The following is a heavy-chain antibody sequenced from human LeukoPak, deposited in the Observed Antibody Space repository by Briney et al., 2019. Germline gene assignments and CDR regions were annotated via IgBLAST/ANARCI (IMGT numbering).Heavy chain of an antibody. CDR3: ARHLSGVTGYTYGRGIDY. CDR1: GFTFSSYW. Sequence: PGGSLRLSCTASGFTFSSYWMSWVRQAPGKGLEWVANIKKDGSEKYYVDSVKGRFTISRDNAKTSLYLQMNSLRAADTAVYYCARHLSGVTGYTYGRGIDYWGQGTLVTVSS. V-gene: IGHV3-7*01. J-gene: IGHJ4*02. D-gene: IGHD5-18*01. CDR2: IKKDGSEK.